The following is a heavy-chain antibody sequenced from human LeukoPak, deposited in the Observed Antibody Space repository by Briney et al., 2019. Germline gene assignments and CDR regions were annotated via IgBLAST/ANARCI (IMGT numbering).Heavy chain of an antibody. D-gene: IGHD3-10*01. CDR1: GGSISSSSYY. CDR2: IYYSGST. J-gene: IGHJ6*03. Sequence: SETLSRTWTVSGGSISSSSYYWGSIPQPPGQWLERLWRIYYSGSTYYNPSLKSRVTISVDKSKNQFSLKLSPVTAAETAVYYCARETYYYGSGSRDYYMDVWGKGTTVTVSS. V-gene: IGHV4-39*07. CDR3: ARETYYYGSGSRDYYMDV.